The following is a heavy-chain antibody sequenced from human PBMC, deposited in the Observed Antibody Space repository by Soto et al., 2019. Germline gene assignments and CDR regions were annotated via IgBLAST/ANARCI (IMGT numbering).Heavy chain of an antibody. CDR1: EGSFGGYG. J-gene: IGHJ5*02. CDR3: ARVRIRLSRGANWFDP. D-gene: IGHD5-12*01. Sequence: AVEEGSFGGYGWSWIRQTPGKGLEWIGEINHSGSTNYNPSLRSRVTISVDTSKNQFSLKLSSVTAADTAVYYGARVRIRLSRGANWFDPWGQGTLVTVSS. V-gene: IGHV4-34*01. CDR2: INHSGST.